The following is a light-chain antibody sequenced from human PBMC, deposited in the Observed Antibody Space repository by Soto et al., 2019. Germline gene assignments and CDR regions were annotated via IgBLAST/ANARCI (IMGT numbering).Light chain of an antibody. V-gene: IGLV2-23*02. CDR1: HSDVGSYNL. CDR3: CSYAGSTTQTYV. Sequence: QSVLTQPASVSGSPGQSITISCTGTHSDVGSYNLVSWYQQHPGKAPKVIIYEVSERPSGVSDRFSGSKSGNMASLMISGLQAEDDADYYCCSYAGSTTQTYVFGSGTKVTVL. J-gene: IGLJ1*01. CDR2: EVS.